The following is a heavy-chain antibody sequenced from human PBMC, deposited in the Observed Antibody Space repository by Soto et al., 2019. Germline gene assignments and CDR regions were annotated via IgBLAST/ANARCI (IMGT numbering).Heavy chain of an antibody. Sequence: ASVKVSCKASGYTFTGYYMHWVRQAPGQGLEWMGWINPNSGGTNYAQKFQGRVTMTRDTSISTAYMELSRLRSDDTAVYYCASYSSSSASAFDIWAQGTMVPVSS. J-gene: IGHJ3*02. CDR1: GYTFTGYY. CDR3: ASYSSSSASAFDI. CDR2: INPNSGGT. V-gene: IGHV1-2*02. D-gene: IGHD6-6*01.